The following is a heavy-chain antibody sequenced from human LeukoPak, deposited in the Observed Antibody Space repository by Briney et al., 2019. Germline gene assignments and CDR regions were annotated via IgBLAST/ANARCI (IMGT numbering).Heavy chain of an antibody. CDR2: IIPIFGTA. V-gene: IGHV1-69*05. CDR3: ATKFVGATTLDY. D-gene: IGHD1-26*01. J-gene: IGHJ4*02. Sequence: GASVKVSCKASGGTFSSYAISWVRQAPGQGLEWVGRIIPIFGTANYAQKFQGRVTITTDESTSTAYMELSSLRSEDTAVHYCATKFVGATTLDYWGQGTLVTVSS. CDR1: GGTFSSYA.